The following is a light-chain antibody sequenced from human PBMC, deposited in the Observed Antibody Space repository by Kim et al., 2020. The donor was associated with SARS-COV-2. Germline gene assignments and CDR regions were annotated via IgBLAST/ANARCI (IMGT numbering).Light chain of an antibody. CDR2: GAS. CDR1: QSVSSTY. V-gene: IGKV3-20*01. CDR3: QQYGDSPLIT. J-gene: IGKJ5*01. Sequence: EKHRLSCSARQSVSSTYLAWYQQKPGQTPRLLIYGASSRATGIPDRFSGSGSGTDFTLTISRLEPEDFAVYYCQQYGDSPLITFGQGTRLEIK.